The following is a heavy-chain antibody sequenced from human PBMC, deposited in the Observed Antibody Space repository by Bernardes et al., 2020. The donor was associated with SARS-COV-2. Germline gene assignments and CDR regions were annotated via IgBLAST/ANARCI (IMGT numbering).Heavy chain of an antibody. V-gene: IGHV1-2*02. D-gene: IGHD1-26*01. CDR3: ARDGGWGLQPDASDY. J-gene: IGHJ4*02. CDR2: INPNSGGT. Sequence: ASVKVSCKASGYTFTGYYMHWVRQAPGQGLEWMGWINPNSGGTNYAQKFQGRVTMTRDTSISTAYMELSRLRSDDTAVYYCARDGGWGLQPDASDYWGQGTLVTVSS. CDR1: GYTFTGYY.